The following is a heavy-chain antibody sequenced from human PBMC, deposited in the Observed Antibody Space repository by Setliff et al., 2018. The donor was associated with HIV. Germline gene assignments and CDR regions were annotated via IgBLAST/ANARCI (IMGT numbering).Heavy chain of an antibody. CDR1: GYTFSNYY. D-gene: IGHD3-10*01. CDR2: INPNSGNT. V-gene: IGHV1-8*02. Sequence: ASVKVSCKASGYTFSNYYLHWLRQAPGQGLEWMGWINPNSGNTGYAQKFQGRVAMTRDTSINTVYMELSSLRSEDMAVYYCARDDHYYDSGSLYSDWYFDLWGRGTLVTVSS. CDR3: ARDDHYYDSGSLYSDWYFDL. J-gene: IGHJ2*01.